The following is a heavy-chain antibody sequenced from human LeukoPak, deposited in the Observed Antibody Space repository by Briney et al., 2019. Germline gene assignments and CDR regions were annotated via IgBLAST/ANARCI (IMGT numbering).Heavy chain of an antibody. D-gene: IGHD2-15*01. CDR2: INPNSGGR. Sequence: ASVKVSCKASGYTFTGYYMNWVGQAPGQGREWMGRINPNSGGRNNEQKFQGRVTMTRDTSLSTAYMELSRLRSDDTAVYYCARAVVVVAATPPRFDPWGQGTLVTVSS. J-gene: IGHJ5*02. CDR1: GYTFTGYY. CDR3: ARAVVVVAATPPRFDP. V-gene: IGHV1-2*06.